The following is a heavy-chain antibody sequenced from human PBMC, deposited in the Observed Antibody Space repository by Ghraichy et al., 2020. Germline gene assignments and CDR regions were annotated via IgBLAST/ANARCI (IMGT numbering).Heavy chain of an antibody. CDR1: GFTFSSYS. CDR3: ARTIYSSSFKGPGVCGMDV. CDR2: ISSSSSYI. J-gene: IGHJ6*02. V-gene: IGHV3-21*01. D-gene: IGHD6-6*01. Sequence: GGSLILSCAASGFTFSSYSMNWVRQAPGKGLEWVSSISSSSSYIYYADSVKGRFTISRDNAKNSLYLQMNSLRAEDTAVYYCARTIYSSSFKGPGVCGMDVWGQGTTVTVSS.